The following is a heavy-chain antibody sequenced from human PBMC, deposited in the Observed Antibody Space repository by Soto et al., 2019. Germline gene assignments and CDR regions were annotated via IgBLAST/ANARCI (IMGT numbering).Heavy chain of an antibody. CDR3: ARTEPGYSSGWYFDY. CDR2: ISSSGSTI. CDR1: GFTFCDYY. D-gene: IGHD6-19*01. J-gene: IGHJ4*02. V-gene: IGHV3-11*01. Sequence: PGGSLRLSCAASGFTFCDYYMSWIRQAPGKGLEWVSYISSSGSTIYYADSVKGRFTISRDNAKNSLYLQMNSLRAEGTAVYYCARTEPGYSSGWYFDYWGQGTLVTVSS.